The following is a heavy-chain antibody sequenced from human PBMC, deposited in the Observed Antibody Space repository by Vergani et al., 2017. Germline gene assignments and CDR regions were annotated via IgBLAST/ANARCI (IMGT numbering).Heavy chain of an antibody. CDR2: ISSSSNYI. CDR3: ARDSYYDSNFDY. D-gene: IGHD3-22*01. Sequence: EVQLVESGGGLVKPGGSLRLSCAASGFTFSSYSINWVRQAPGKGLEWVSSISSSSNYIYYADSVKGRFTISRDNAKNSLYLQMNSLRAEDTAVYYCARDSYYDSNFDYWGQGTLVTVSS. V-gene: IGHV3-21*01. J-gene: IGHJ4*02. CDR1: GFTFSSYS.